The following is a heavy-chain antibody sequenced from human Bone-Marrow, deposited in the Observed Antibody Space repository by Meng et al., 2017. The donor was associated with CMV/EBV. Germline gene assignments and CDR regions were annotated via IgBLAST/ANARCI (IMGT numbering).Heavy chain of an antibody. J-gene: IGHJ6*02. Sequence: GESLKISCAASGFTFSNSDMNWVRQAPGKGLVWVSRINSDGSSTSYADSVKGRFTISRDNAKNTLYLQMNSLRAEDTAVYYCARDDSSGYYLPLNYYYGMDVWGQGTTVTVSS. CDR3: ARDDSSGYYLPLNYYYGMDV. D-gene: IGHD3-22*01. V-gene: IGHV3-74*01. CDR1: GFTFSNSD. CDR2: INSDGSST.